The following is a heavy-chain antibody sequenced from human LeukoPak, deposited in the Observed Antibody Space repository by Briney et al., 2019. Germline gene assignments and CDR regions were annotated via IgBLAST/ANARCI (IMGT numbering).Heavy chain of an antibody. J-gene: IGHJ5*02. V-gene: IGHV3-21*01. D-gene: IGHD3-10*01. Sequence: GGSLRLSCAASGFTLSSYSMNWVHQAPGKGLEWVSSITSSSSYIYYADSVKGRFTISRDNAKNSLYLQMNSLRAEDTAVYYCATDLIHYYASGAKTWGQGTLVTVSS. CDR2: ITSSSSYI. CDR1: GFTLSSYS. CDR3: ATDLIHYYASGAKT.